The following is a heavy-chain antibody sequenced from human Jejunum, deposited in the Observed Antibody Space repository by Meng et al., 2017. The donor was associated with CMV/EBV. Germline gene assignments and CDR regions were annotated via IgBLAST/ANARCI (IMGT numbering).Heavy chain of an antibody. D-gene: IGHD3-10*01. J-gene: IGHJ4*02. CDR3: ARQSDHYSTSGTSFDS. V-gene: IGHV4-39*01. Sequence: SCFAWILHPPVNGLDCFGITFFTPTFHINPSLKSPVTLSVYPSKNQFSLGLGSVTAADTAVYYWARQSDHYSTSGTSFDSWGQGTLVTVSS. CDR2: TFFTPTF. CDR1: SC.